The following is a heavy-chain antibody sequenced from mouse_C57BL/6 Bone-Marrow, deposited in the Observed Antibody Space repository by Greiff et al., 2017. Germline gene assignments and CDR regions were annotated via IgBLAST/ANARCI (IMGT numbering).Heavy chain of an antibody. CDR2: ISSGGDYI. CDR3: TREGRDSSGYGFAY. J-gene: IGHJ3*01. Sequence: EVNVVESGEGLVKPGGSLKLSCAASGFTFSSYAMSWVRQTPEKRLEWVAYISSGGDYIYYADTVKGRFTISRDNARNTLYLQMSSLKSEDTAMYYCTREGRDSSGYGFAYWGQGTLVTVAA. CDR1: GFTFSSYA. D-gene: IGHD3-2*02. V-gene: IGHV5-9-1*02.